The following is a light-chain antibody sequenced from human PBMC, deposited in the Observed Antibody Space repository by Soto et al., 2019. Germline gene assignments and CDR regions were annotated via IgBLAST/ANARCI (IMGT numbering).Light chain of an antibody. J-gene: IGKJ5*01. CDR2: TAS. CDR3: QHASPFPIP. Sequence: DIQMTQSPSFVSASVGDRVTVTCRASQGISNWLAWYQQKPGKAPKLLIYTASTLGSGVPSRFSGSGSGPDFPLTISTLQPEDFATYYCQHASPFPIPFGQGTRLEMK. CDR1: QGISNW. V-gene: IGKV1-12*01.